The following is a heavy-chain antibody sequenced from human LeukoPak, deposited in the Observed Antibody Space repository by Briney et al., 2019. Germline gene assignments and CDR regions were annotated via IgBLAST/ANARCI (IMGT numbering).Heavy chain of an antibody. D-gene: IGHD3-3*01. CDR2: IIPIFGTA. V-gene: IGHV1-69*13. J-gene: IGHJ4*02. CDR3: ARDPQDYDFWSGPTFDY. CDR1: GGTFSSYA. Sequence: ASVKVSCKASGGTFSSYAISWVRQAPGQGLEWMGGIIPIFGTANYAQKFQGRVTITADESTSTAYMELSSLRSEDTAVYYRARDPQDYDFWSGPTFDYWGQGTLVTVSS.